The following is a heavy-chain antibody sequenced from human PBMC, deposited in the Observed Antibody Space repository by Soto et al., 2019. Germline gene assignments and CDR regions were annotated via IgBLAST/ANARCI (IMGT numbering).Heavy chain of an antibody. V-gene: IGHV3-23*01. J-gene: IGHJ4*02. CDR3: AMASD. CDR2: ISGSGGST. CDR1: GFTFSSYGTYG. Sequence: PGGSLRLSCAASGFTFSSYGTYGIHWVRQAPGKGLEWVSAISGSGGSTYYAESVKGRFTISRDNSKNTLYLQLNSLRPDDTAGYSCAMASDWGRGTLVTVSS.